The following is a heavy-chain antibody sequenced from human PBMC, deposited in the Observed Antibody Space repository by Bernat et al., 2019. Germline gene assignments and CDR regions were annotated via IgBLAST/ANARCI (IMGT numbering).Heavy chain of an antibody. Sequence: EVQLVESGGGLVQPGGSLRLSCAASGFTFSSYWMHWVRQAPGKGLVWVSRINSDGSSTSYADSVKGRFTISRDNAKNTLYLQMNSLRAEDTAVYYFAREVVLVVYAISQPTDAFDIWGQGTMVTVSS. V-gene: IGHV3-74*01. J-gene: IGHJ3*02. CDR1: GFTFSSYW. CDR3: AREVVLVVYAISQPTDAFDI. CDR2: INSDGSST. D-gene: IGHD2-8*02.